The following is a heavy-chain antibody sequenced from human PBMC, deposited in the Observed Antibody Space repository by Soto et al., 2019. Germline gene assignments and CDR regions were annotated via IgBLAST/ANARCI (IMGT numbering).Heavy chain of an antibody. J-gene: IGHJ4*02. D-gene: IGHD3-3*01. V-gene: IGHV4-30-4*01. Sequence: SETLSLTCTVSGGSISSGDYYWSWIRQPPGKGLEWIGYIYYSGSTYYNPSLKSRVTISVDTSKNQFSLKLSSVTAADTAVYYCASWSGYYNSIDYWGQGTLVTVYS. CDR3: ASWSGYYNSIDY. CDR1: GGSISSGDYY. CDR2: IYYSGST.